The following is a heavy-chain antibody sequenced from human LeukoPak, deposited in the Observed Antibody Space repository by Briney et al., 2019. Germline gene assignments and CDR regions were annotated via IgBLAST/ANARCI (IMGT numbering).Heavy chain of an antibody. CDR3: TRDLSSGVYSAFGI. CDR2: TRNKARSYTT. J-gene: IGHJ3*02. Sequence: PGGSLRLSCAASGFILSDHHMDWVRQAPGKGLEWVGRTRNKARSYTTEYAASVRGRFTISRDDSKTSVYLQMNSLKAEDTAVYYCTRDLSSGVYSAFGIWGQGTMVTVSS. D-gene: IGHD1-26*01. V-gene: IGHV3-72*01. CDR1: GFILSDHH.